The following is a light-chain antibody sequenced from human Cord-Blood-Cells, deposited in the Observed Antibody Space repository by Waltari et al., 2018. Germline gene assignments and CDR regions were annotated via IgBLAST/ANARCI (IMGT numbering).Light chain of an antibody. J-gene: IGKJ3*01. V-gene: IGKV3-15*01. Sequence: EIVMTQSPVTLSVSPGERATLSCRASQSVSSNLAWYQQKPGQAPRLLIYGASTRATGIPARFSGSGSGTEFTLTISSLQSEDFAVYYCQQYNNWRFTFGPGTKVDIK. CDR3: QQYNNWRFT. CDR1: QSVSSN. CDR2: GAS.